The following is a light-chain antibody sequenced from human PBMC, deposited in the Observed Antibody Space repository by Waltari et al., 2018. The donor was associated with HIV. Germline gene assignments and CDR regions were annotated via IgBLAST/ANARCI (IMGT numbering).Light chain of an antibody. CDR1: SVGSNY. CDR3: ATSDDWLGGWV. V-gene: IGLV1-47*01. J-gene: IGLJ3*02. CDR2: RNN. Sequence: QSVVTQPPSASGTPGQRVTISCSGSSVGSNYVYWYQQLPGTAPKLLIYRNNQRPSGVPVRFSGSSSCTAGSLASIGRRSEDEAVYYCATSDDWLGGWVYGGGTKLTDL.